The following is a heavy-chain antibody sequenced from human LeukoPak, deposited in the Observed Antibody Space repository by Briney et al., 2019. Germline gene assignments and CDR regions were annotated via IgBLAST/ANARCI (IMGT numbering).Heavy chain of an antibody. V-gene: IGHV3-23*01. J-gene: IGHJ3*02. D-gene: IGHD3-22*01. CDR1: GFTFSSYA. Sequence: GGSLRLSCAASGFTFSSYAMSWVRQAPGKGLEWVSAISGSGGSTYYADSVKGRFTISRDNSKNTLYLQMNSLRAEDTAVYYCAITQIVVVITDAFDIWGQGTMVTGSS. CDR3: AITQIVVVITDAFDI. CDR2: ISGSGGST.